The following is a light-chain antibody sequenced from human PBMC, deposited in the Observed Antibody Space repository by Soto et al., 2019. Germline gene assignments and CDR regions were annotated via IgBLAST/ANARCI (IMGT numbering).Light chain of an antibody. Sequence: IVLHQSPLSLPFTPGEPASISCRSSQSLLHSNGYKYLDWYLEMPGQSPQLLIYLGSNRASGVPDRFSGSGSGTDFTLKISRVEDEDVGVYYCMQALQTSPITFGQGTRLEIK. J-gene: IGKJ5*01. CDR1: QSLLHSNGYKY. CDR2: LGS. CDR3: MQALQTSPIT. V-gene: IGKV2-28*01.